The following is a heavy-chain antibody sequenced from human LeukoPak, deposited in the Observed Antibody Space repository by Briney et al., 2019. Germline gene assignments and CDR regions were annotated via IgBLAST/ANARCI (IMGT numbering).Heavy chain of an antibody. CDR3: AKVGFMDV. V-gene: IGHV3-74*01. CDR1: GFTFSSYW. CDR2: VNSDGGSI. Sequence: GGSLRLSCAASGFTFSSYWMHWDRQAPGKGLVWVSDVNSDGGSISHAGSVKSRLANTRDNAQNTLDLQMYSRGAEDTAVNCCAKVGFMDVCGEGTTVTVSS. J-gene: IGHJ6*04. D-gene: IGHD2-2*03.